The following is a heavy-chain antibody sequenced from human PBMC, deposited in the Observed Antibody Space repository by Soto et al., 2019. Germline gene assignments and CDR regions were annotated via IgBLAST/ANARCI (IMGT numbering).Heavy chain of an antibody. CDR2: IIPIFGTA. D-gene: IGHD1-26*01. CDR3: ARANVRGVIVGATAFDY. Sequence: QVQLVQSGAEVKKPGSSVKVSCKASGGTFSSYAISWVRQAPGQGLAWMGGIIPIFGTANYAQKFQGRVTITADESTSTDYMELSSLRSEDTAVYYCARANVRGVIVGATAFDYWGQGTLVTVSS. V-gene: IGHV1-69*01. J-gene: IGHJ4*02. CDR1: GGTFSSYA.